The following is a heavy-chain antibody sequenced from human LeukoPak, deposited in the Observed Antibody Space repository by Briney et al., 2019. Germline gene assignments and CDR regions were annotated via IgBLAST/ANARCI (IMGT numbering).Heavy chain of an antibody. V-gene: IGHV3-33*01. J-gene: IGHJ4*02. CDR2: IWYDGSNK. D-gene: IGHD3-3*01. CDR3: ARGSITIFGVVRYYFDY. CDR1: GFTFSSYG. Sequence: GRSLRLSCAASGFTFSSYGMHWVRQAPGKGLEWVAVIWYDGSNKYYADSVKGRFTISRDNSKNTLYLQMNSLRAEDTAVYYCARGSITIFGVVRYYFDYWGQETLVTVSS.